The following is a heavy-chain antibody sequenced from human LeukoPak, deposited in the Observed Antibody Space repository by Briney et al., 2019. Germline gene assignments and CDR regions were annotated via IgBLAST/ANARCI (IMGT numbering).Heavy chain of an antibody. V-gene: IGHV1-46*01. CDR2: INPSGGST. Sequence: ASVKVSCKASGYTFTNYYMHWLRQAPGQGLEWMGIINPSGGSTNYAQKFQGRVTMTRDTSTSTVYMELSSLRSEDTAVYYCEREHSGYDSWGQGTLLTVSS. CDR1: GYTFTNYY. D-gene: IGHD5-12*01. CDR3: EREHSGYDS. J-gene: IGHJ5*02.